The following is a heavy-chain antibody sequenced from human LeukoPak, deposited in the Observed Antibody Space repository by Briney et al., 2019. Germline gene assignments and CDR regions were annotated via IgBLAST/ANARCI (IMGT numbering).Heavy chain of an antibody. CDR1: GYTFTGYY. J-gene: IGHJ4*02. CDR2: INPNSGGT. Sequence: ASVKVSCKASGYTFTGYYMHWVRQAPGQGLEWMGRINPNSGGTNYAQKFQGRVTMTRDTSISTAYMELSRLRSDDTAVCYCATQYYYGSGSYSYYFDYWGQGTLVTVSS. D-gene: IGHD3-10*01. CDR3: ATQYYYGSGSYSYYFDY. V-gene: IGHV1-2*06.